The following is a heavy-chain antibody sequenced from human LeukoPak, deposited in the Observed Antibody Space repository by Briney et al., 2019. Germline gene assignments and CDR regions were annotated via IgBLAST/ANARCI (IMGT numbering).Heavy chain of an antibody. CDR2: ISYDGSNK. Sequence: PGRSLRLSCAGSGVTLSTYAMQWVRQAPGKGLEWVAVISYDGSNKYYADSVKGRFTISRDNSKNTLYLQMNSLRPEDSAVYYCARDQDALTGNGAFDIWGQGTMVTVSS. D-gene: IGHD3-9*01. J-gene: IGHJ3*02. V-gene: IGHV3-30-3*01. CDR1: GVTLSTYA. CDR3: ARDQDALTGNGAFDI.